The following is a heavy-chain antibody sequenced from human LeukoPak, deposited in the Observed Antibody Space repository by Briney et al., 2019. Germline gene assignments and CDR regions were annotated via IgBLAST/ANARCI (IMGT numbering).Heavy chain of an antibody. CDR1: GFTFSSYG. CDR3: ARDGGGGWLQLGYYFDY. CDR2: IWYDGSNK. Sequence: PGGSLRLSCAASGFTFSSYGMHWVRQAPGKGLEWEAVIWYDGSNKYYADSVKGRFTISRDNSKNTLYLQMNSLRAEDTAVYYCARDGGGGWLQLGYYFDYWGQGTLVTVSS. V-gene: IGHV3-33*01. J-gene: IGHJ4*02. D-gene: IGHD5-24*01.